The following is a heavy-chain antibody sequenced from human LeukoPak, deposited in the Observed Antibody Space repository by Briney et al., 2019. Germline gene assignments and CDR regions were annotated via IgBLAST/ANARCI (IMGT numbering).Heavy chain of an antibody. J-gene: IGHJ4*02. CDR3: ARGPYCSSTSCYPRYYFDY. V-gene: IGHV4-61*01. CDR2: IYYSGST. CDR1: GDSVSSGSYY. D-gene: IGHD2-2*01. Sequence: PSETLSLTCTVSGDSVSSGSYYWSWIRQPPGKGLEWIGYIYYSGSTNYNPSLKSRVTISVDTSKNQFSLKLSSVTAADTAVYYCARGPYCSSTSCYPRYYFDYWGQGILVTVSS.